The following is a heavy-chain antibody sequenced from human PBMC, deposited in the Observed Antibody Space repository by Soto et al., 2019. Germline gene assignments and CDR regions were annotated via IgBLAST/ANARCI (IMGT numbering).Heavy chain of an antibody. CDR1: GTCIGSPNS. CDR2: IYQSGST. J-gene: IGHJ3*02. V-gene: IGHV4-4*02. CDR3: ARELLFYDSDGFSWDDAFDI. D-gene: IGHD3-22*01. Sequence: TLSLTWLVNGTCIGSPNSWSEDRQSPGKGLEWIGEIYQSGSTYYNPSLKSRVTMSLDRPKNQFSLKLSSVTAADTAVYYCARELLFYDSDGFSWDDAFDIWGQGTMVTVSS.